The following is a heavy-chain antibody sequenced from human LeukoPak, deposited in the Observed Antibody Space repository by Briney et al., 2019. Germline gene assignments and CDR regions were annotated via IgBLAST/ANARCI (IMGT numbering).Heavy chain of an antibody. J-gene: IGHJ1*01. CDR3: PRGPCYPRRSSSTSCYYLL. V-gene: IGHV4-34*01. CDR1: GGSFRGYY. D-gene: IGHD2-2*01. CDR2: INHSGST. Sequence: SETLSLSCAVYGGSFRGYYWSWIRQPPGKGLEWIGEINHSGSTNYNPSLTSRVTISVDTSKNQFSLKLSSVTAADTAVYYCPRGPCYPRRSSSTSCYYLLWGQGTLVTVSS.